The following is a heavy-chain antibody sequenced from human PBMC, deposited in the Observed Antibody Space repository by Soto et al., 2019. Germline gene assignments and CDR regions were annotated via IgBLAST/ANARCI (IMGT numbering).Heavy chain of an antibody. V-gene: IGHV4-4*07. Sequence: SETLSLTCTVSGGSISNYYCNWIRQPAGKGLEWIGRIDTSGSTNYNPSLKSRVTMSVDTSKQEFSLKLSSVTAADTALYYCARQSKRTGLRFLEWSNPPAFDYWGQGTLVTVSS. CDR3: ARQSKRTGLRFLEWSNPPAFDY. CDR1: GGSISNYY. J-gene: IGHJ4*02. CDR2: IDTSGST. D-gene: IGHD3-3*01.